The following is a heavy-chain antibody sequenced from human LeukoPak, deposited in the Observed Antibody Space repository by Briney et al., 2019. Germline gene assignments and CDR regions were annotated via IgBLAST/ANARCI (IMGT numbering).Heavy chain of an antibody. Sequence: GASVKVSCKASGYTFTSYGISWVRQAPGQGLEWMGWISAYNGNTNYAQKLQGRVTMTTDTSTSTAYMELRSLRSDDTAVYHCARARYCSGGSCRPPGWFDPWGQETLVTVSS. CDR2: ISAYNGNT. V-gene: IGHV1-18*04. CDR3: ARARYCSGGSCRPPGWFDP. D-gene: IGHD2-15*01. J-gene: IGHJ5*02. CDR1: GYTFTSYG.